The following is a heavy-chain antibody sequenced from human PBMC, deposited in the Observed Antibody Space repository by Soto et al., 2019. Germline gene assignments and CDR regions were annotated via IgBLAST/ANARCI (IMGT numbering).Heavy chain of an antibody. CDR2: ISWNSGSI. V-gene: IGHV3-9*01. D-gene: IGHD2-21*01. CDR3: ARGNGDAAGGEIDY. Sequence: PGGSLRLSCAASGFSFGSYAMHWVRQAPGKGLERVSGISWNSGSIGYADSVKGRFTISRDNSRNTLYLVMNSLRVEDTAIYYCARGNGDAAGGEIDYWGQETLLTVSS. CDR1: GFSFGSYA. J-gene: IGHJ4*02.